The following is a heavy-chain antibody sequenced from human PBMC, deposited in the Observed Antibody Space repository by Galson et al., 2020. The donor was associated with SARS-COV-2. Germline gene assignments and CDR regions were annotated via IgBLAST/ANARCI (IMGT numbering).Heavy chain of an antibody. Sequence: SETLSLTCAVSGTSISSGSYSWNWIRQPPGKGLEWIGYISHSGGTYYNPSLKSRVTISGDRSKNQFSLRLSSVTAADTAVYYCARLHYGEYAPGAFDIWGQGTLVSVSS. V-gene: IGHV4-30-2*01. CDR2: ISHSGGT. CDR3: ARLHYGEYAPGAFDI. CDR1: GTSISSGSYS. D-gene: IGHD4-17*01. J-gene: IGHJ3*02.